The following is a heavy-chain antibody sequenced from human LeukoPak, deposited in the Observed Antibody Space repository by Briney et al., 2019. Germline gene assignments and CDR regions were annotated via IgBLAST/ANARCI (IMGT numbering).Heavy chain of an antibody. D-gene: IGHD3-10*01. V-gene: IGHV3-23*01. J-gene: IGHJ3*02. CDR2: ISGSGGST. Sequence: GGSLRLSCAASEFNFSNVSMSWVRQARGRGLEWVSAISGSGGSTYYADSVKGRFTISRDNSKNTLYLQMNSLGAEDTAVYYRAKELGFGELALGDDAFDIWGQGTMVTVSS. CDR1: EFNFSNVS. CDR3: AKELGFGELALGDDAFDI.